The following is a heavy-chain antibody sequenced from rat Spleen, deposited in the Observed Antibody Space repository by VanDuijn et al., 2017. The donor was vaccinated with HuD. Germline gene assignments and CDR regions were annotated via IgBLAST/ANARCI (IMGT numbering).Heavy chain of an antibody. CDR3: TRGYYFDY. Sequence: EVQVVESGGGLVQPGRSMKLSCAASGFTLSNYDMVWVRQAPTNGLKWVASISYEGSTTYYRYSVKGRFTITRDNAKSTLYLQMGSLRYEDTDTYYCTRGYYFDYWGQGVRVTVSS. CDR2: ISYEGSTT. V-gene: IGHV5-25*01. J-gene: IGHJ2*01. CDR1: GFTLSNYD.